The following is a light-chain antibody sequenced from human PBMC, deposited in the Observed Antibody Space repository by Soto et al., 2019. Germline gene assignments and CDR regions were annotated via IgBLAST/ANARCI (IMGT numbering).Light chain of an antibody. Sequence: QSALTQPRSVSGTPGQSVTISCTGTSNDVGGSDSVSWYQHHPGEAPKLIMYDVTKRPSGVPDRFSASKSGNTASLTISRLQAEDETDYYCLSYAGNYIYVFGTGTQVTVL. CDR1: SNDVGGSDS. CDR2: DVT. J-gene: IGLJ1*01. CDR3: LSYAGNYIYV. V-gene: IGLV2-11*01.